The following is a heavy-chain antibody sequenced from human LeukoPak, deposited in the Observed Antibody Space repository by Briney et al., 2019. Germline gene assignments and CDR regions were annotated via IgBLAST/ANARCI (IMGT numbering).Heavy chain of an antibody. D-gene: IGHD3-10*01. J-gene: IGHJ6*03. V-gene: IGHV1-2*02. Sequence: GASVKVSCKASGYTFTGYYMHWVRQAPGQGLEWMGWINPNSGGTNYAQKFQGRVTITRNTSISTAYMELSSLRSEDTAVYYCARGDRGLLWFGELLNGYYYYMDVWGKGTTVTVSS. CDR3: ARGDRGLLWFGELLNGYYYYMDV. CDR2: INPNSGGT. CDR1: GYTFTGYY.